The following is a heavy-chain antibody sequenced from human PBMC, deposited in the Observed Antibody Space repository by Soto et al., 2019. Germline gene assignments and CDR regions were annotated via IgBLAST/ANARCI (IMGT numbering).Heavy chain of an antibody. CDR1: GYSFTSYW. Sequence: PGESLKISCKGSGYSFTSYWISWVRQMPGKGLEWMGRIDPSDSYTNYSPSFQGHVTISADKSISTAYLQWSSLKATDTAMYYCASLAQDYYDSSGYYYFDYWGQGTLVTVSS. CDR2: IDPSDSYT. D-gene: IGHD3-22*01. J-gene: IGHJ4*02. CDR3: ASLAQDYYDSSGYYYFDY. V-gene: IGHV5-10-1*01.